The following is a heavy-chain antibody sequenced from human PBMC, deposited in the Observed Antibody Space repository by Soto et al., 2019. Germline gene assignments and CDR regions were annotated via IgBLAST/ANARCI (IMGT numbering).Heavy chain of an antibody. D-gene: IGHD2-21*02. J-gene: IGHJ4*02. CDR1: GYTFTRYA. Sequence: ASVKVSCKASGYTFTRYAIHWVRQAPGQRLEWMGRINAGNGYTSYSQKFQGRVTITRDTSASTVYMELNSLRSEDTAVYYCARDGRDHFDYWGQGTLVTVSS. CDR2: INAGNGYT. V-gene: IGHV1-3*01. CDR3: ARDGRDHFDY.